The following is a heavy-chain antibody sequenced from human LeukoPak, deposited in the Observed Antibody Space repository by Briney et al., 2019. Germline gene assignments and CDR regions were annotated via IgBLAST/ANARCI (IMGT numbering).Heavy chain of an antibody. V-gene: IGHV1-69*04. CDR3: ARDRPPLGYCSGGSCYRDAFDI. CDR2: IIPILGIA. J-gene: IGHJ3*02. CDR1: GGTFSSYA. D-gene: IGHD2-15*01. Sequence: RASVKVSCKASGGTFSSYAISWVRQAPGQGLEWMGRIIPILGIANYAQKFQGRVTITADKSTSTAYMELSSMRSEDTAVYYCARDRPPLGYCSGGSCYRDAFDIWGQGTMVTVSS.